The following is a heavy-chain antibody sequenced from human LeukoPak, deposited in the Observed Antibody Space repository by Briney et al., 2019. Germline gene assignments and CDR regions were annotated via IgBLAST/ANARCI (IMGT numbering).Heavy chain of an antibody. CDR2: INGDGSST. J-gene: IGHJ4*02. D-gene: IGHD7-27*01. CDR3: ASPETGGYFDY. CDR1: GFTFSSHW. V-gene: IGHV3-74*01. Sequence: GGSLRLSCVASGFTFSSHWVHWVRQVPGKGLAWVSRINGDGSSTNYADSVRGRFTISRDNAKNTLYLQMNSLRTEDTAVYYCASPETGGYFDYWGQGTLVTVAS.